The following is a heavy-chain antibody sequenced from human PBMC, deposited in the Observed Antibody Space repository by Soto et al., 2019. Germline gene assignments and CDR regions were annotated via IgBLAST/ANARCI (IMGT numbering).Heavy chain of an antibody. Sequence: SETLSLTCTVSGGSISSSSYYWGWIRQPPGKGLERIGCIYYSGSTNYNPSLKSRVTISVDTSKNQFSLKLSSVTAADTAVYYCARDLRYYYGSGSNNWFDPWGQGTLVTVSS. J-gene: IGHJ5*02. CDR2: IYYSGST. D-gene: IGHD3-10*01. CDR1: GGSISSSSYY. V-gene: IGHV4-39*07. CDR3: ARDLRYYYGSGSNNWFDP.